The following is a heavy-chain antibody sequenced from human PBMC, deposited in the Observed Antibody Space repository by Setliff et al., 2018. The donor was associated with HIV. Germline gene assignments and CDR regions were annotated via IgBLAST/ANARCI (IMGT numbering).Heavy chain of an antibody. CDR3: ARLEDYYDSSGYYYGLGDDY. D-gene: IGHD3-22*01. V-gene: IGHV1-18*01. J-gene: IGHJ4*02. CDR2: ISAYNGNT. CDR1: GYTFTSYG. Sequence: ASVKVSCKASGYTFTSYGISWVRQAPGQGLEWMGWISAYNGNTNYAQKLQGRVTMTTDTSTSTAYMELRSPRSDDTAVYYCARLEDYYDSSGYYYGLGDDYWGQGTLVTVS.